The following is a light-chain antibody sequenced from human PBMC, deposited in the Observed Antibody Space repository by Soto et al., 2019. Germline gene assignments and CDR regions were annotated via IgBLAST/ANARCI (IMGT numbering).Light chain of an antibody. CDR2: AAS. Sequence: EIVLTQSPGTLSLSPGERATLSCRASQSVNSNSLALYQQKPGQAPRLLIYAASFMVGCIPYKYSGNGSGEDFTLTFSRLRPEDFTVYYCQQYDAAPLTFGQGTRVEIK. J-gene: IGKJ1*01. CDR1: QSVNSNS. CDR3: QQYDAAPLT. V-gene: IGKV3-20*01.